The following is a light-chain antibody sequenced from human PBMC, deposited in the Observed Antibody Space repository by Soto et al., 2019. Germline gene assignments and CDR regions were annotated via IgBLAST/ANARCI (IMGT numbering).Light chain of an antibody. CDR3: QQYYSSPSIT. CDR1: QSVLYSSNNKNY. J-gene: IGKJ5*01. CDR2: WAS. Sequence: DIVMTQSPDSLAVSLFESATINCKSSQSVLYSSNNKNYLSWYQQKPGQPPKWLSYWASIRASGVPDRFSGSGSGTDFTLTISSLQAEDVEVYSCQQYYSSPSITFGQGTRLEIK. V-gene: IGKV4-1*01.